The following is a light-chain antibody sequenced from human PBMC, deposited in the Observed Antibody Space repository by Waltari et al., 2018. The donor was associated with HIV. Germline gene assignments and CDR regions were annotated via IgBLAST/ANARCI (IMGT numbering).Light chain of an antibody. Sequence: QSVLTQPPSVSGAPGQRVTMSCSGSASNIASNYVYWYQQFPGAAPKLLIFRDDQRHSGVPDRFSGSKSGTSASLAISGLQADDEADYYCLAWDDNLSSLVLGGGTSLTVL. V-gene: IGLV1-47*01. CDR3: LAWDDNLSSLV. J-gene: IGLJ3*02. CDR2: RDD. CDR1: ASNIASNY.